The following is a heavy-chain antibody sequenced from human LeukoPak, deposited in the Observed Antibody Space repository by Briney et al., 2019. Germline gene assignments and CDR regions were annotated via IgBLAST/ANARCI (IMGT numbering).Heavy chain of an antibody. CDR2: IHYSGST. J-gene: IGHJ6*03. V-gene: IGHV4-59*01. D-gene: IGHD2-2*01. Sequence: KPSETLSLTCTVSGGSISSYYWSWIRQPPGKGLEWIGYIHYSGSTNYNPSLKSRVTISVDTSKNQFSLKLSSVTAADTAVYYCARLAVVVPAGRDYFYMDVWGKGTTVTVSS. CDR3: ARLAVVVPAGRDYFYMDV. CDR1: GGSISSYY.